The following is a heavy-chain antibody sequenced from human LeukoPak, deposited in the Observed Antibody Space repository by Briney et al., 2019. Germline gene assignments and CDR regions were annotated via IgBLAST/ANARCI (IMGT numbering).Heavy chain of an antibody. Sequence: SETLSLTCTVSGGSISSYYWSWIRQPPGKGLEWIGYIYTSGSTNYNPSLKSRVTISVDTSKNQFSLKLSSVTAADTAVYYCARHEYSSSSEGAFDIWGQGTMVTVSS. D-gene: IGHD6-6*01. CDR1: GGSISSYY. J-gene: IGHJ3*02. CDR3: ARHEYSSSSEGAFDI. V-gene: IGHV4-4*09. CDR2: IYTSGST.